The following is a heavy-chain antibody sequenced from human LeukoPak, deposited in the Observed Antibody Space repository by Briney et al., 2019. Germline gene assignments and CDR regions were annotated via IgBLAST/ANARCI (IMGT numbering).Heavy chain of an antibody. J-gene: IGHJ4*02. CDR2: ISVYSGNT. Sequence: ASVKVSCKASGYTFSSYGISWVRQAPGQGLEWMGWISVYSGNTNYAQRFQGRVTMTTDTSTSTAYMELRSLRSDDTAMYYCARDADGVLGDYWGQGTLVTVS. V-gene: IGHV1-18*01. D-gene: IGHD3-10*02. CDR3: ARDADGVLGDY. CDR1: GYTFSSYG.